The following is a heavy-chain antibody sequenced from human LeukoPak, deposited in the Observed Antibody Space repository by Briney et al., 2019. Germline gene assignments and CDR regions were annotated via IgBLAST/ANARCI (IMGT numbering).Heavy chain of an antibody. CDR1: GFPFSNYA. Sequence: GGSLRLSCAASGFPFSNYAMNWVRQAPGKGLEWVSGIGYSGDGTYYADSVKGRFTISRDNSKNTLYLQMNSLGAEDTAVYYCAKNARRSVACNSFDSWGKGTLVTFSA. J-gene: IGHJ4*02. V-gene: IGHV3-23*01. D-gene: IGHD1-14*01. CDR3: AKNARRSVACNSFDS. CDR2: IGYSGDGT.